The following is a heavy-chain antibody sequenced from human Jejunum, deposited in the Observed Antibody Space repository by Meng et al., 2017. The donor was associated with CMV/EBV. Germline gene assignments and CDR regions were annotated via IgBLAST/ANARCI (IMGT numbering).Heavy chain of an antibody. V-gene: IGHV4-39*01. Sequence: SSFSCWGWIRQPPGKGLEWIASIYYTGSTYYSPSLTSRVTISVDTSKNQFSLKLSSVTAADTAVYYCARHLNYYHSSGYYPYYFDYWGQGTLVTVSS. CDR2: IYYTGST. CDR3: ARHLNYYHSSGYYPYYFDY. CDR1: SSFSC. J-gene: IGHJ4*02. D-gene: IGHD3-22*01.